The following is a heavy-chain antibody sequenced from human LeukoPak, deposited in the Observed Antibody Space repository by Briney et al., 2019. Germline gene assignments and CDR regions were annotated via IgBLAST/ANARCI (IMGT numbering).Heavy chain of an antibody. CDR2: ISAYNGNT. CDR3: ARDLSPYYDSSGYYPDY. CDR1: GYTFTSYG. Sequence: ASVKVSCKASGYTFTSYGISWVRQAPGQGLEWMGWISAYNGNTNYAQKPQGRVTMTTDTSTSTACMELRSLRSDDTAVYYCARDLSPYYDSSGYYPDYWGQGTLVTVSS. V-gene: IGHV1-18*01. J-gene: IGHJ4*02. D-gene: IGHD3-22*01.